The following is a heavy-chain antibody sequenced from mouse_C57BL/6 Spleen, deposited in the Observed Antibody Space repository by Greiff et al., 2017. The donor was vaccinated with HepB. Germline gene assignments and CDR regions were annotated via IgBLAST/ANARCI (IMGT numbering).Heavy chain of an antibody. CDR2: IDPSDSYT. CDR3: ARRNYYSNYVGYFDV. D-gene: IGHD2-5*01. CDR1: GYTFTSYW. V-gene: IGHV1-50*01. J-gene: IGHJ1*03. Sequence: QVQLQQPGAELVKPGASVKLSCKASGYTFTSYWMQWVKQRPGQGLEWIGEIDPSDSYTNYNQKFKGKATLTVDKSSSTAYMQLSSLTSEDSAVYYCARRNYYSNYVGYFDVWGTGTTVTVSS.